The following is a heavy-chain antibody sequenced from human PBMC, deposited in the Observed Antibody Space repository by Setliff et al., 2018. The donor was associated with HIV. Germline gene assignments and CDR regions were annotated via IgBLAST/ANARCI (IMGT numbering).Heavy chain of an antibody. J-gene: IGHJ6*03. CDR2: ITTNTGNQ. D-gene: IGHD2-15*01. Sequence: ASVKVSCKASGYTFTTYAMNWVRQAPGQGPEWMGWITTNTGNQTYAQGFTGRFVFSLDTSVSTAYLQISSLKAEDTAVYYCAREVVVAGVHYYNMDVWGKGTTVTVSS. CDR3: AREVVVAGVHYYNMDV. CDR1: GYTFTTYA. V-gene: IGHV7-4-1*02.